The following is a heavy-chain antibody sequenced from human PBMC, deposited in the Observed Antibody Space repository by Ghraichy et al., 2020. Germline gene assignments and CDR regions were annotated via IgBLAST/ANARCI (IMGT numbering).Heavy chain of an antibody. J-gene: IGHJ5*02. V-gene: IGHV4-4*02. CDR3: ALVTMIPYNYFDP. CDR1: GGSINSNNW. CDR2: IHHTGST. Sequence: SETLSLTCTVSGGSINSNNWWTWVRQSPGKGLEWIGEIHHTGSTRFNPALKSRVAMSMDKFKNQFSLTLTSVTAADSAIYYCALVTMIPYNYFDPWAHGTPVSVPS. D-gene: IGHD3-22*01.